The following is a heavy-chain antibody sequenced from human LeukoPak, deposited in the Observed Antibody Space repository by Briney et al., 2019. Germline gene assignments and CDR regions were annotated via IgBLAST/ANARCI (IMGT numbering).Heavy chain of an antibody. CDR1: GGTFSSYA. CDR3: ARDLPSPVVMDH. D-gene: IGHD4-23*01. V-gene: IGHV1-69*04. Sequence: GASVKVSCKASGGTFSSYAISWVRQAPGRGLEWMGRIIPILGIANYAQKFQGRVTITADKSTSTAYMELSSLRSEDTAVYYCARDLPSPVVMDHWGQGTLVTVSS. CDR2: IIPILGIA. J-gene: IGHJ4*02.